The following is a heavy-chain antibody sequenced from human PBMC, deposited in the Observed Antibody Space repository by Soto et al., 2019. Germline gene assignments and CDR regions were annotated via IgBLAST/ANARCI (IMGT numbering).Heavy chain of an antibody. V-gene: IGHV1-8*01. CDR1: GYTFTSYD. CDR2: MNPNSGNT. J-gene: IGHJ3*02. D-gene: IGHD6-19*01. Sequence: QVQLVQSGAEVKKPGASVKVSCKASGYTFTSYDINWVRQATGQGLEWMGWMNPNSGNTGYAQKFQGGVTMTRNTSISTAYMERSSLRSEDTAVYYCARVARSSGWYVDIWGQGTMVTVSS. CDR3: ARVARSSGWYVDI.